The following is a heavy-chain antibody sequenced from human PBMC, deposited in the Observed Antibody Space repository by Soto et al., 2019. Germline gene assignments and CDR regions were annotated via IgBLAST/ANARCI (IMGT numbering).Heavy chain of an antibody. J-gene: IGHJ6*02. CDR1: GVTLCSYG. CDR2: IWYDGSKK. Sequence: FCSPSGVTLCSYGMHCVGQAPGKGLEWVAVIWYDGSKKYYADSVKGRDTISRENSNNTLNLQMNSLRAEDTAVYYSAGEECLPFSYYYHGMDVWGQGTTVTVSS. D-gene: IGHD3-3*01. V-gene: IGHV3-33*01. CDR3: AGEECLPFSYYYHGMDV.